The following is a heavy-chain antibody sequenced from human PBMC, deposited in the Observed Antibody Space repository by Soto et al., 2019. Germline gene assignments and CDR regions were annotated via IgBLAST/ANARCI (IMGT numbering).Heavy chain of an antibody. Sequence: SETLSLTCAVYGVSFSGYCWSWIRQPPGKGLEWIGEINHSGSTNYNPSLKSRVTISVDTSKNQFSLKLSSVTAADTAVYYCARNIGLAVAGRWFDPWGQGTLVTVSS. V-gene: IGHV4-34*01. CDR3: ARNIGLAVAGRWFDP. CDR1: GVSFSGYC. D-gene: IGHD6-19*01. J-gene: IGHJ5*02. CDR2: INHSGST.